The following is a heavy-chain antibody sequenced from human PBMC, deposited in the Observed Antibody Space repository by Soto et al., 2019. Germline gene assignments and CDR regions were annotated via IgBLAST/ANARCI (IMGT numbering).Heavy chain of an antibody. CDR2: ISYSGST. V-gene: IGHV4-39*01. Sequence: QLQLQESGPGLVKPSETLSLTCTVSGGSISSGSYYWGWIRQPPGKELEWIGSISYSGSTYYNPSLKSRVTISVDTAKNQFSLKLSSVTPADTAVYYCASPGSSAGWYYFDYWGQGTLGTVSS. J-gene: IGHJ4*02. D-gene: IGHD6-19*01. CDR1: GGSISSGSYY. CDR3: ASPGSSAGWYYFDY.